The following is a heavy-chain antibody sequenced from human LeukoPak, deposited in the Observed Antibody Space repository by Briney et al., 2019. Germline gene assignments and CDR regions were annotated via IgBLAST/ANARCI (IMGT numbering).Heavy chain of an antibody. CDR1: GFTFSSYI. D-gene: IGHD3-22*01. J-gene: IGHJ6*03. CDR2: ISSSSSYI. CDR3: ARGAPKDYYDSSGYYPTIYYYYMDV. Sequence: AGGSLRLSCAASGFTFSSYIMNWVRQAPGKGLEWVSSISSSSSYIYYADSVEGRFTISRDNAKNSLYLQMNSLRAEDTAVYYCARGAPKDYYDSSGYYPTIYYYYMDVWGKGTTVTVSS. V-gene: IGHV3-21*01.